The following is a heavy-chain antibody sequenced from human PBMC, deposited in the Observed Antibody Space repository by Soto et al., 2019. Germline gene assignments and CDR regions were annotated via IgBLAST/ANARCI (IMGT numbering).Heavy chain of an antibody. CDR2: INSDGSST. CDR1: GFTFSSYW. Sequence: GGSLRLSCAASGFTFSSYWMHWVRQAPGKGLVWVSRINSDGSSTSYADSVKGRFTISRDNAKNTLYLQMNSLRAEDTAVYYCASLKVGYSSGWYDYWGQGTLVTVSS. D-gene: IGHD6-19*01. V-gene: IGHV3-74*01. CDR3: ASLKVGYSSGWYDY. J-gene: IGHJ4*02.